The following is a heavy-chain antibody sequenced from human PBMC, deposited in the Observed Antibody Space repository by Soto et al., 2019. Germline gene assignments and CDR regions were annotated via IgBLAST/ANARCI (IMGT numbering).Heavy chain of an antibody. J-gene: IGHJ4*02. Sequence: PSETLSLTCTVSGGSISSSSYYWGWIRQPPGKGLEWIGSIYYSGSTYYNPSLKSRVTISVDTSKNQFSLKLSSVTAADTAVYYCASNWGATARLDYWGQGTLVTVSS. V-gene: IGHV4-39*01. CDR3: ASNWGATARLDY. CDR1: GGSISSSSYY. CDR2: IYYSGST. D-gene: IGHD1-26*01.